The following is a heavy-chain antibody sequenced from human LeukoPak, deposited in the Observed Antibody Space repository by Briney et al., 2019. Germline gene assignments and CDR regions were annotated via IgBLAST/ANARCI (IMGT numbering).Heavy chain of an antibody. V-gene: IGHV4-39*07. CDR1: GGSISSSSYY. CDR3: ARDFAVADGQTATWFVP. D-gene: IGHD2-21*01. Sequence: SETLSLTCTVSGGSISSSSYYWGWIRQPPGKGLEWIGSIYYSGSTYYNPSLKSRVTISVDKSKNQFSLKLTSVTAADTAVYFCARDFAVADGQTATWFVPWGQGTLVTVSS. J-gene: IGHJ5*02. CDR2: IYYSGST.